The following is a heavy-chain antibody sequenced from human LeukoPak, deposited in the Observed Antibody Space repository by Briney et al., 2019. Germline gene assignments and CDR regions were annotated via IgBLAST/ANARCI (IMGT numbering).Heavy chain of an antibody. D-gene: IGHD6-13*01. CDR3: ARHLSSGSSWYNDY. CDR2: FYYNGST. CDR1: GGSISSSSYY. V-gene: IGHV4-39*01. Sequence: SETLSLTCTVSGGSISSSSYYWGWIRQSPGKGLEWIGSFYYNGSTYYNPSLKSRVTISVDTSKNQFSLKLSSVTAADTAVYYCARHLSSGSSWYNDYWGQGTLVTVSS. J-gene: IGHJ4*02.